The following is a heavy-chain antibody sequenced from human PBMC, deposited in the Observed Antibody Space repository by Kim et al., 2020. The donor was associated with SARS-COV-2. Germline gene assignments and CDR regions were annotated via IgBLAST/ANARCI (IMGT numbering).Heavy chain of an antibody. V-gene: IGHV4-34*01. D-gene: IGHD6-13*01. Sequence: SETLSLTCAVYGGSFSGYYWSWIRQPPGKGLEWIGEINHSGSTNYNPSLNSRVTISVDTSKNQFSLKLSSVTAADTAVYYCARTPSFYSSSWYPFEYWG. CDR3: ARTPSFYSSSWYPFEY. CDR1: GGSFSGYY. J-gene: IGHJ4*01. CDR2: INHSGST.